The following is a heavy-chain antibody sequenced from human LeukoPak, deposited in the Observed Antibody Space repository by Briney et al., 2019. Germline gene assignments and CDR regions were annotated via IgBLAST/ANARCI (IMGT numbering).Heavy chain of an antibody. J-gene: IGHJ5*02. Sequence: SETLSLTCTVSGVSISSYYWSWIRQPPGKGLELIGYIYYSGSTNYNPSLKSRVTKSVDTSKNQLSLKLSSVTAADTAVYYCARFSVAAAGTGWFDPWGQGTLVTVS. D-gene: IGHD6-13*01. CDR2: IYYSGST. V-gene: IGHV4-59*01. CDR1: GVSISSYY. CDR3: ARFSVAAAGTGWFDP.